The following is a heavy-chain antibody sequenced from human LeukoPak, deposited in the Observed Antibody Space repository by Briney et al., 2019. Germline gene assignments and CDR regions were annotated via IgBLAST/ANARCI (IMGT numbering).Heavy chain of an antibody. CDR2: ISSNGGST. CDR3: VKDPIAAAGSLVKGDYFDY. J-gene: IGHJ4*02. Sequence: GGSLRLSCSASGFTFSSYAMHWVRQAPGKGLEYVSAISSNGGSTYYADSVKGRFTISRDNSKNTLYLQMSSLRAEDTAVYYCVKDPIAAAGSLVKGDYFDYWGQGTLVTVSS. CDR1: GFTFSSYA. V-gene: IGHV3-64D*09. D-gene: IGHD6-13*01.